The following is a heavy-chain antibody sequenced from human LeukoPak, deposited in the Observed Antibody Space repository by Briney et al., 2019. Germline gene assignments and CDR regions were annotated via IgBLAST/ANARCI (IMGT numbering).Heavy chain of an antibody. Sequence: PSETLSLTCTVSDGSISSYFWSWIRQPPGKGLEWIGSIYYSGSTYYNPSLKSRVTISVDTSKNQFSLKLSSVTAADTAVYYCARDNDYGDYVDYWGQGTLVTVSS. CDR1: DGSISSYF. CDR3: ARDNDYGDYVDY. V-gene: IGHV4-39*07. CDR2: IYYSGST. J-gene: IGHJ4*02. D-gene: IGHD4-17*01.